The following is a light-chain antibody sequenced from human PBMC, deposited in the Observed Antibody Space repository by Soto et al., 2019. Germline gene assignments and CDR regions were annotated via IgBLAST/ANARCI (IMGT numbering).Light chain of an antibody. CDR2: EVN. CDR1: SSDVGSHKS. Sequence: QSALTQPPSVSGSPGQSVTISCSGSSSDVGSHKSVSWYKQAPGTSPKLMIFEVNNRPSGVPDRFSESKSGNMASLTISGLQPEDEADYYCSAYIASITSHVFGTGTKLTVL. CDR3: SAYIASITSHV. J-gene: IGLJ1*01. V-gene: IGLV2-18*02.